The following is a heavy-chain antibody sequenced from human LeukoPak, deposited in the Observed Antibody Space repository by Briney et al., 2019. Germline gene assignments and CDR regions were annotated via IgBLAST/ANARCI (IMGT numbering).Heavy chain of an antibody. CDR2: ISAYNGNT. J-gene: IGHJ4*02. D-gene: IGHD3-10*01. V-gene: IGHV1-18*01. CDR3: ARESYYGSGSYSPFSDY. Sequence: ASVTVSCKASGYTFTGSYIHWVRQAPGQGLAWMGWISAYNGNTNYAQKLQGRVTMTTDTSTSTAYMELRSLRSDDTAVYYCARESYYGSGSYSPFSDYWGQGTLVTVSS. CDR1: GYTFTGSY.